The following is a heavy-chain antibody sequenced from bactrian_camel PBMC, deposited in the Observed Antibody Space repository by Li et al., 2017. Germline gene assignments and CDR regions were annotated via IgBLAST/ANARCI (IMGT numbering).Heavy chain of an antibody. D-gene: IGHD3*01. V-gene: IGHV3S67*01. CDR2: IDSRGIT. Sequence: DVQLVESGGGLVQPGGSLRLSCAASGFTFAAVWMAWVRQAPGKEREGLATIDSRGITAYADSVKGRFTISKDNVLNILYLQMDNLKPEDSATYRCAASWDVTAREALGSIASPEFGYWGEGTQVTVS. J-gene: IGHJ6*01. CDR1: GFTFAAVW. CDR3: AASWDVTAREALGSIASPEFGY.